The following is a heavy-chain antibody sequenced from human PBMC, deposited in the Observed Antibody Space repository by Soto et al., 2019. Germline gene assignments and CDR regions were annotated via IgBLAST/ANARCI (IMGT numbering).Heavy chain of an antibody. J-gene: IGHJ6*02. D-gene: IGHD3-3*01. Sequence: SVKVSCTASGGTFSSYAISWVRQAPGQGLEWMGGIIPIFGTANYAQKFQGRVTITADESTSTAYMELSSLRSEDTAVYYCASTIFGVVTPYGMDVWGQGTTVTVSS. CDR2: IIPIFGTA. CDR3: ASTIFGVVTPYGMDV. CDR1: GGTFSSYA. V-gene: IGHV1-69*13.